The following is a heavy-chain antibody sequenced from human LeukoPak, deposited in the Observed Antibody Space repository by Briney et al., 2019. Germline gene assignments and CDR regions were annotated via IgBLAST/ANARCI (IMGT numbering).Heavy chain of an antibody. Sequence: GASVKVSCKASGYTFTTYKMHWVRQAPGQGLEWVGIINPSDGNTRSAQNFQGRVTMTRDTSTNTVYMELSSLRSEDTAVFFCAKDNRRYSTDYWGQGTLVTVSS. CDR2: INPSDGNT. V-gene: IGHV1-46*01. CDR3: AKDNRRYSTDY. D-gene: IGHD2/OR15-2a*01. CDR1: GYTFTTYK. J-gene: IGHJ4*02.